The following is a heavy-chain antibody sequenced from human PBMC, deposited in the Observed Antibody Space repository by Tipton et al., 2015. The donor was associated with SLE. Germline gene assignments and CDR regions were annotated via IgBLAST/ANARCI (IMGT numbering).Heavy chain of an antibody. Sequence: SLRLSCAASGFTFRSYGMHWVRQAPGKGLEWVAVIWYDGNNKYYADSVKGRFTISRDNSKNTLYLQMNSLRAEDTAVYYCARGTGIERNYYYYYYMDVWGKGTTVTVSS. CDR1: GFTFRSYG. CDR2: IWYDGNNK. CDR3: ARGTGIERNYYYYYYMDV. V-gene: IGHV3-33*01. J-gene: IGHJ6*03. D-gene: IGHD3-10*01.